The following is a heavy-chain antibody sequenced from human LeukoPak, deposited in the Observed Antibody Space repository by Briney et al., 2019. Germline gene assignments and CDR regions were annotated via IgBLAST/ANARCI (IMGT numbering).Heavy chain of an antibody. J-gene: IGHJ4*02. CDR2: ISSSSSYI. V-gene: IGHV3-21*01. CDR1: GFTFSSYS. D-gene: IGHD4-17*01. CDR3: ARGGVYGDSFDY. Sequence: GGSLRLSCAASGFTFSSYSMNWVRQAPGKGLEWVSSISSSSSYIYYADSVKGRFTISRDNAKNSLYLQMNSLRAEDTAVYYCARGGVYGDSFDYWGQGTLVTVSS.